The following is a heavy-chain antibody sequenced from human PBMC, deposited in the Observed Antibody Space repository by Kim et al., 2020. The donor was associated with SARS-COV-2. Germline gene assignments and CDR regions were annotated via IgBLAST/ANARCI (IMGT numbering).Heavy chain of an antibody. CDR1: GYKFSIYY. CDR3: ARSRLDRLPDERFEF. CDR2: INPSDGST. D-gene: IGHD5-12*01. V-gene: IGHV1-46*01. Sequence: ASVKVSCKASGYKFSIYYMSWVRQAPGRGLEYMGTINPSDGSTSYAQIFQGRLTVTSDTATNTVFMELSRLTFDDRGVYYCARSRLDRLPDERFEFWGQG. J-gene: IGHJ3*01.